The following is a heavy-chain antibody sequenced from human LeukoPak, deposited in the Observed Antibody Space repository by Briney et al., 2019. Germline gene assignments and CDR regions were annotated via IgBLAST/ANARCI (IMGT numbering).Heavy chain of an antibody. V-gene: IGHV4-59*01. Sequence: PSETLSLTCSVSXXSIXGXXXXWXXXTXXXXLXWIGYKYDSGSTNYNPSLRSRVTISVDTSKNQVHLKLSSVTAADXAVYYXARXDSLTWYYFDSWGQGTLVTVSS. D-gene: IGHD3-22*01. CDR2: KYDSGST. CDR3: ARXDSLTWYYFDS. J-gene: IGHJ4*02. CDR1: XXSIXGXX.